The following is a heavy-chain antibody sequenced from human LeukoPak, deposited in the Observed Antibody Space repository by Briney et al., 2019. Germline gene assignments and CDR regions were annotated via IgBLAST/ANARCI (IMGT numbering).Heavy chain of an antibody. J-gene: IGHJ4*02. CDR3: ATRYYDILTVGY. D-gene: IGHD3-9*01. CDR2: INPNSGGT. CDR1: GYTFTGYY. Sequence: ASVKVSCEASGYTFTGYYMHWVRQAPGQGLEWMGWINPNSGGTNYAQKFQGRVTMTRDTSISTAYMELSRLRSDDTAVYYCATRYYDILTVGYWGQGTLVTVSS. V-gene: IGHV1-2*02.